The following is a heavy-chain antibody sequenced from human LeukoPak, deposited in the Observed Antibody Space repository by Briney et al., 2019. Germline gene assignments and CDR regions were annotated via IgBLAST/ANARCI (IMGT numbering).Heavy chain of an antibody. CDR1: GFTFSSYA. Sequence: GGSLRLSCAASGFTFSSYAMSWVRQAPGKGLEWVSAISGSGGSTYYADSVKGRFTISRDNSKNTLYLQMNSLRAEDTAVYYCAKDYYGSGSSSYTDFDYWGQGTLVTVSS. CDR3: AKDYYGSGSSSYTDFDY. D-gene: IGHD3-10*01. J-gene: IGHJ4*02. V-gene: IGHV3-23*01. CDR2: ISGSGGST.